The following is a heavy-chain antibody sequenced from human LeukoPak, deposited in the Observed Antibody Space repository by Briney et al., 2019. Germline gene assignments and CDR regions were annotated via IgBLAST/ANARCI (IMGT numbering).Heavy chain of an antibody. CDR3: ARGTMNLDN. CDR2: INPNSGGT. J-gene: IGHJ4*02. V-gene: IGHV1-2*02. CDR1: GYTFTSYG. Sequence: ASVKVSCKASGYTFTSYGISWVRQAPGQGLEWMGWINPNSGGTNYAQKFQGRVTMTRDTSITTLYLELSRLRSDDTAVYFCARGTMNLDNWGQGTLVTVSS. D-gene: IGHD5-24*01.